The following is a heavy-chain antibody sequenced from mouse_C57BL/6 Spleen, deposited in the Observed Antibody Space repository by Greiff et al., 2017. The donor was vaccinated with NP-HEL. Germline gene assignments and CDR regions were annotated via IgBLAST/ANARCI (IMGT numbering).Heavy chain of an antibody. J-gene: IGHJ4*01. CDR2: IYPRSGNT. D-gene: IGHD1-1*01. CDR3: ARDYYGSDYYAMDY. CDR1: GYTFTSYG. V-gene: IGHV1-81*01. Sequence: VHLVESGAELARPGASVKLSCKASGYTFTSYGISWVKQRTGQGLEWIGEIYPRSGNTYYNEKFKGKATLTADKSSSTAYMELRSLTSEDSAVYFCARDYYGSDYYAMDYWGQGTSVTVSS.